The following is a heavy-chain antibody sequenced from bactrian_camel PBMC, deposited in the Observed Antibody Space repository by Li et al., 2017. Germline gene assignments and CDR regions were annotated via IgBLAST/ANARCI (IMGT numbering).Heavy chain of an antibody. CDR2: VYFGGGST. CDR3: AADVRGCSNVCGKPDT. J-gene: IGHJ4*01. D-gene: IGHD2*01. V-gene: IGHV3S54*01. Sequence: VQLVESGGGSVQPGGSLRLSCGASGHTYSSNCMGWFRQAPGKEREGVAFVYFGGGSTYYADSVKGRFTISQDTISQTLNLRTNALKPEDSGMYYCAADVRGCSNVCGKPDTWGQGTQVTVS. CDR1: GHTYSSNC.